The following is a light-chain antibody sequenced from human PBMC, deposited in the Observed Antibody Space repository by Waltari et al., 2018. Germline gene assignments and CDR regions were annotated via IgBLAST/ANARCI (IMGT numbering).Light chain of an antibody. V-gene: IGLV2-8*01. CDR2: DVT. CDR1: SSDVGAYDR. CDR3: SSYVSGNKGV. J-gene: IGLJ1*01. Sequence: QSALTQPPSASGSPGQSVTISCTGTSSDVGAYDRVSWYQRHPGKAPNLVIYDVTKRPSWVPDRVSGSKSVTSASLTVSGLQAEDEADYYCSSYVSGNKGVFGTGTQVTVL.